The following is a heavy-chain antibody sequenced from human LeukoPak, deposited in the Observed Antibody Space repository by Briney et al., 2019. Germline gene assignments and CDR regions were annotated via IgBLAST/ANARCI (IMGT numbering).Heavy chain of an antibody. V-gene: IGHV3-48*01. CDR3: ARDSDYYDSSGYPYFDY. D-gene: IGHD3-22*01. Sequence: GGSLRLSCAASGFTFSGYWMHWVRQAPGKGLEWVSYISSSSSTIYYADSVKGRFTISRDNAKNSLYLQMNSLRAEDTAVYYCARDSDYYDSSGYPYFDYWGQGTLVTVSS. CDR1: GFTFSGYW. CDR2: ISSSSSTI. J-gene: IGHJ4*02.